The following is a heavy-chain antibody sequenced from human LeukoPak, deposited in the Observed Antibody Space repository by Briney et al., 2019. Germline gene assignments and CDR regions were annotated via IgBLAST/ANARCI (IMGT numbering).Heavy chain of an antibody. V-gene: IGHV1-69*13. Sequence: SSVKLSCKASGGTFSSYAISWVRQAPGQRLEWMGGIIPIFGTANYAQKFQGRVTITADESTSTAYMELSSLRSEDTAVYYCAREYSTMIVVAHFDYWGQGTLVTVSS. D-gene: IGHD3-22*01. CDR2: IIPIFGTA. CDR3: AREYSTMIVVAHFDY. CDR1: GGTFSSYA. J-gene: IGHJ4*02.